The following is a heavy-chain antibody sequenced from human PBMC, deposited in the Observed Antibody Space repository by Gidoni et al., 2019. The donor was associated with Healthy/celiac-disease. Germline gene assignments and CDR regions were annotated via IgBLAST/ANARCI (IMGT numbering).Heavy chain of an antibody. CDR3: ARLPAMHYYYYGMDV. D-gene: IGHD2-2*01. J-gene: IGHJ6*02. CDR1: GGSISSGGYY. Sequence: QVQLQESGPGLVKPSQTLSLTCTVSGGSISSGGYYWSLLRQHPGKGLEWIGYIYYSGSTYYNPSLKSRVTISVDTSKNQFSLKLSSVTAADTAVYYCARLPAMHYYYYGMDVCGQGATVTVSS. V-gene: IGHV4-31*03. CDR2: IYYSGST.